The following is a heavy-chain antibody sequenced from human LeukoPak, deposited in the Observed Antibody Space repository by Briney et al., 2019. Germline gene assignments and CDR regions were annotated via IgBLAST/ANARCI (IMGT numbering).Heavy chain of an antibody. CDR2: IKQDRSEK. D-gene: IGHD3-3*01. V-gene: IGHV3-7*01. CDR3: ARLREIPVFGVVTKSTSYFDY. J-gene: IGHJ4*02. CDR1: GFTFSSYW. Sequence: PGGSLRLSCAASGFTFSSYWVSWVRQAPGKGLERVANIKQDRSEKYYVDSVKGRFTISRDNAKNSLYLQMNSLRAEDTAVYYCARLREIPVFGVVTKSTSYFDYWGQGTLVTVSS.